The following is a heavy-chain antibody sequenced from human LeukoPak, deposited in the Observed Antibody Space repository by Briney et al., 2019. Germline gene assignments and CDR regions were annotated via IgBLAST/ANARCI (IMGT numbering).Heavy chain of an antibody. CDR2: ISGSGGST. Sequence: GGSLRLSCAASGFTFSSYAMSWVRQTPGKGLEWVSAISGSGGSTYYAASVEGRFTISRDNSNNTLYLQMNSLRAEDTAVYYCAKGKVSDSWGQGTLVTVSS. CDR3: AKGKVSDS. J-gene: IGHJ4*02. D-gene: IGHD3-10*01. V-gene: IGHV3-23*01. CDR1: GFTFSSYA.